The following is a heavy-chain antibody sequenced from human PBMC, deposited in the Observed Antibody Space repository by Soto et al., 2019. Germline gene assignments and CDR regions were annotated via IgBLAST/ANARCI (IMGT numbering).Heavy chain of an antibody. D-gene: IGHD5-12*01. CDR3: AKDMGGYPTRFDY. J-gene: IGHJ4*02. V-gene: IGHV3-30-3*01. Sequence: HPGGSLRLSCAASGFTFSSYAMHWVRQAPGKGLEWVAVISYDGSNKYYADSVKGRFTISRDNSKNTLYLQMNSLRAEDTALYYCAKDMGGYPTRFDYWGQGTLVTVSS. CDR1: GFTFSSYA. CDR2: ISYDGSNK.